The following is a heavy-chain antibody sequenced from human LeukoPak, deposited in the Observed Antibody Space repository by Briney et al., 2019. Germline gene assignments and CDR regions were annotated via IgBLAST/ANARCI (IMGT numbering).Heavy chain of an antibody. CDR3: AKVAGSSGWYSGGFDY. Sequence: GGSLRLSCAASGFTFSIYGMHWVRQAPGKGLEWVAVISYDGSNKYYADSVKGRVTISRDNSTHTLYLQMNSLRVDDTAVYYCAKVAGSSGWYSGGFDYWGQGTLVTVSS. CDR1: GFTFSIYG. D-gene: IGHD6-19*01. CDR2: ISYDGSNK. V-gene: IGHV3-30*18. J-gene: IGHJ4*02.